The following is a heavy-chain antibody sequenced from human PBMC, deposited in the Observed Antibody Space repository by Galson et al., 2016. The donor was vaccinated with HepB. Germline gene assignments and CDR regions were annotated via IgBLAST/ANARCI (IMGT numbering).Heavy chain of an antibody. V-gene: IGHV3-23*01. D-gene: IGHD5-12*01. CDR2: ITGSGDTT. Sequence: SLRLSCAASGFFFSSYAMSWVRQTPGKGLEWVASITGSGDTTYFAGSERGRFTISRDDSKKTVYLQIKSLRAEDTAIFYCAKEDSRGFFDYWGQGTLVTVSS. J-gene: IGHJ4*02. CDR1: GFFFSSYA. CDR3: AKEDSRGFFDY.